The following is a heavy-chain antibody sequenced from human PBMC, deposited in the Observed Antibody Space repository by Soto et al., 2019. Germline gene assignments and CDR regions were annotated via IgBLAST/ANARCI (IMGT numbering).Heavy chain of an antibody. CDR3: ARSVTVPGAHIDY. J-gene: IGHJ4*02. V-gene: IGHV4-59*01. CDR2: VYCTGST. D-gene: IGHD2-8*02. CDR1: GGSISGSY. Sequence: SETLSLTCSVSGGSISGSYWSWIRQSPGKGLEWLGYVYCTGSTNYSPSLRSRVSISVDTSKNEFSLRLSSVTAADTAVYFCARSVTVPGAHIDYWGQGTQVTVSS.